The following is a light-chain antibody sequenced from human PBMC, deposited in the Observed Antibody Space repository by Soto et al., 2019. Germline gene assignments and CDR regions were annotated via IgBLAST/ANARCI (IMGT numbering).Light chain of an antibody. J-gene: IGKJ1*01. V-gene: IGKV1-5*03. CDR2: KAS. CDR1: QSISSW. Sequence: DIQMTQSPSTLSASVGDRVTITCRASQSISSWLAWYQQKPGKAPKLLIYKASSLESGVPSRFSSSGSGTEFTLTISSRQPEDFATYYCQQYNSFPPFGQGTKVEIK. CDR3: QQYNSFPP.